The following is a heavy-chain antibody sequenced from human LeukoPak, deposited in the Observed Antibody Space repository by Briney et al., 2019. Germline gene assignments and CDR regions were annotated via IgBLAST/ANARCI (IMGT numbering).Heavy chain of an antibody. D-gene: IGHD3-10*01. CDR3: PRDSGGSGSYYNGY. Sequence: GASVKVSCKASGYTFTGYYMHWVRQAPGQGLEWMGWINPNSGGKNYAQKFQGRVTMTRDTSISTAYMELSRLRSDDTAVHYCPRDSGGSGSYYNGYWGQGTLVTVSS. V-gene: IGHV1-2*02. CDR2: INPNSGGK. J-gene: IGHJ4*02. CDR1: GYTFTGYY.